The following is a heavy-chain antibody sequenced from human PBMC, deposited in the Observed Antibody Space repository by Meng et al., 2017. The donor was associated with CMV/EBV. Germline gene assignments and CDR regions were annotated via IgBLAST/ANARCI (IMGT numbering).Heavy chain of an antibody. D-gene: IGHD6-13*01. CDR2: IRYDGSNK. CDR3: AKGFQQQLAFDY. V-gene: IGHV3-30*02. J-gene: IGHJ4*02. Sequence: GGSLRLSCAASGFTFSSYGMHWVRQAPGKGLEWVAFIRYDGSNKYYADSVKGRFTISRDNSKNTLYLQMNSLRAEDTAVYYCAKGFQQQLAFDYWGQGPLVTVSS. CDR1: GFTFSSYG.